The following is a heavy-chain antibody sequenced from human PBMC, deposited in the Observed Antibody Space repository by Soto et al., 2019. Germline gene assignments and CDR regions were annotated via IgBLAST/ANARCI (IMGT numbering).Heavy chain of an antibody. CDR2: IYYSGST. J-gene: IGHJ4*02. CDR3: ARDTEYSYGVQYLAY. V-gene: IGHV4-59*01. Sequence: KHQGKGLEWIGYIYYSGSTTYNPPLKSRVTIPVDTSKNQSSLKLSSVTAADTAVYYCARDTEYSYGVQYLAYWGQGTLVTVSS. D-gene: IGHD5-18*01.